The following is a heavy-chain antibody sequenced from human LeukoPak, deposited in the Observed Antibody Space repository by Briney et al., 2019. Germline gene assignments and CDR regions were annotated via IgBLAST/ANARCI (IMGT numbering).Heavy chain of an antibody. CDR3: ATDLIHYYASGAKT. Sequence: GGSLRLSCAASGFTFINYGMHWVRQAPGKGLEWVSSISTSGSYIYYANSMKGRFTISRDNAKNSLYLQMNSLRVEDSAVYYCATDLIHYYASGAKTWGQGTLVTVSS. CDR2: ISTSGSYI. CDR1: GFTFINYG. J-gene: IGHJ5*02. D-gene: IGHD3-10*01. V-gene: IGHV3-21*01.